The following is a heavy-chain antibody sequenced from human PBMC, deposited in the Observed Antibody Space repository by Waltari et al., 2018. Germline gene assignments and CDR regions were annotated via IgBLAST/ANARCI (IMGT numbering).Heavy chain of an antibody. CDR3: VRDHRWAFDI. CDR1: GFHFRSYS. V-gene: IGHV3-48*01. CDR2: IGSSSGSM. J-gene: IGHJ3*02. D-gene: IGHD3-16*02. Sequence: EVQLVESGGCLVQPGGSLRPSCAASGFHFRSYSMNWVRQAPGKGLEWLSYIGSSSGSMDYADSVKGRFTISRDNAKNSLFLEMNSLRAADTAVYYCVRDHRWAFDIWGQGTMVTVSS.